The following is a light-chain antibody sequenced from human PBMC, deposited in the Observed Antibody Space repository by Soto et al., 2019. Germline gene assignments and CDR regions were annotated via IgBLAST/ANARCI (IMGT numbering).Light chain of an antibody. Sequence: EIVLTQSPGTLCLSPGEGATLSCRASQSISSNFLAWYQHKPGQAPRLLIYAASIRATGIPDRFTGGGSGTDFTLTISRLQPEDSAVYYCQQYGISPLTFGQGTKVDIK. V-gene: IGKV3-20*01. CDR1: QSISSNF. CDR3: QQYGISPLT. CDR2: AAS. J-gene: IGKJ1*01.